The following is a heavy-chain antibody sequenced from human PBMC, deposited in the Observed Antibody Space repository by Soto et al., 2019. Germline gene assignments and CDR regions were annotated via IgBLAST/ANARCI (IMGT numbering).Heavy chain of an antibody. CDR2: INAGYGNT. D-gene: IGHD7-27*01. CDR1: GYTFSSYA. V-gene: IGHV1-3*01. Sequence: QVHLVQSGAEVRKPGASVKVSCKASGYTFSSYAMHWVRQAPGQRLEWMGWINAGYGNTKSSQKFQDRVTISRDTSASTAYMELTRLRSEDTVVYYCARDTGDGTFDFWGQGTLVTVSP. CDR3: ARDTGDGTFDF. J-gene: IGHJ4*02.